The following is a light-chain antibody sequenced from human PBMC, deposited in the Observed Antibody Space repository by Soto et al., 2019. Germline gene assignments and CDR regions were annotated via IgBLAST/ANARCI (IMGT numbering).Light chain of an antibody. J-gene: IGKJ4*01. V-gene: IGKV3-11*01. CDR2: EAS. CDR1: QSVTRS. Sequence: EIVLTQSPATLSLSPGDRATLSCGASQSVTRSLAWYQQKPGQAPRLLISEASNRATGIPARFSGSGSGTDFTLTISSLEPEDFAVYDCQQRANWPLTFGGGTKVEIK. CDR3: QQRANWPLT.